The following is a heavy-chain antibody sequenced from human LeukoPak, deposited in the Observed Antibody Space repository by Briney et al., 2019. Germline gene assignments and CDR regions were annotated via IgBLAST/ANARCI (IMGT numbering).Heavy chain of an antibody. CDR2: ISYDGSIK. CDR1: GFAFSSYA. V-gene: IGHV3-30-3*01. J-gene: IGHJ4*02. CDR3: ARGPGYSSGWYVLSVDY. Sequence: GRSLRLSCAASGFAFSSYAMHWVRQAPGKGLEWVAVISYDGSIKYYADSVKGRFTTSRDNSKNMLYLQMNSLSAEDTAVYYCARGPGYSSGWYVLSVDYWGQGTLVTVSS. D-gene: IGHD6-19*01.